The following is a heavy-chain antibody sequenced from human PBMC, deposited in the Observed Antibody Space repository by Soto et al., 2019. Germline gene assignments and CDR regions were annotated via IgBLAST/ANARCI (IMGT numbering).Heavy chain of an antibody. CDR3: ARGNVVAIDY. Sequence: SETLSLTCAVSGGSISSGGYSWSWIRQPPGRGLEWIGYIYHSGSTYYNPSLKSRVTISVDRSKNQFSLKLSSVIAADTAVYYCARGNVVAIDYWGQGTLVTVSS. D-gene: IGHD2-21*01. V-gene: IGHV4-30-2*01. CDR1: GGSISSGGYS. CDR2: IYHSGST. J-gene: IGHJ4*02.